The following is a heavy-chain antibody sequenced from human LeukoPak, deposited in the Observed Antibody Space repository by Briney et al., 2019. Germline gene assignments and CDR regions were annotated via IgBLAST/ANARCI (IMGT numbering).Heavy chain of an antibody. CDR1: GFTFSNAW. V-gene: IGHV3-15*01. CDR2: IKSKTDGGTT. Sequence: GGSLRLSCAASGFTFSNAWMSWVRQAPGKGLEWVGRIKSKTDGGTTDYAAPVKGRFTISRDDSKSIAYLQMNSLKTEDTAVYYCTIAVRTNYYYYYMDVWGKGTTVTISS. D-gene: IGHD2-21*01. J-gene: IGHJ6*03. CDR3: TIAVRTNYYYYYMDV.